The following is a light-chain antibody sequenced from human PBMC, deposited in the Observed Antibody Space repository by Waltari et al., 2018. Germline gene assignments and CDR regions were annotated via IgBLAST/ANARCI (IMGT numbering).Light chain of an antibody. CDR1: RTNNENNA. CDR2: HDD. J-gene: IGLJ3*02. Sequence: QSVLTQPPSVSGAPRQRVTIPCSGSRTNNENNAVSWYQQVPGKAPKLLIYHDDLLPSGVSDRFSASKSGTSASLAISGLQSEDEADYYCAAWDDSLNGRVFGGGTKLTVL. CDR3: AAWDDSLNGRV. V-gene: IGLV1-36*01.